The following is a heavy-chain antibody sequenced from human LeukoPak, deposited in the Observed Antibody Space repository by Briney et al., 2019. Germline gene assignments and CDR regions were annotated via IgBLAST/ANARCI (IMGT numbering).Heavy chain of an antibody. V-gene: IGHV3-30*03. CDR3: VRGSKIRGVIPEGEFDY. CDR2: ISCDGKKN. J-gene: IGHJ4*02. D-gene: IGHD3-10*01. CDR1: GFTFSHFA. Sequence: GGSLRLSCAASGFTFSHFAMHWVRQAPGKGLEWVAVISCDGKKNYYADSVKGRFTLTRDDSANTLSLQMNSLRAEDTAVYYCVRGSKIRGVIPEGEFDYWGQGTLVTVSS.